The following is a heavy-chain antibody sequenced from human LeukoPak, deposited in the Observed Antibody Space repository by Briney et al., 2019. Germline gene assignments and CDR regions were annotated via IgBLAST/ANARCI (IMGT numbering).Heavy chain of an antibody. J-gene: IGHJ4*02. CDR2: IYPKNGGT. V-gene: IGHV1-2*02. D-gene: IGHD3-10*01. Sequence: MGWIYPKNGGTIYAQKFQGRVTMTGDTSISTAYMELSSLTSDDTAVYYCIRETLTYGNFEYWGQGTLVTVSS. CDR3: IRETLTYGNFEY.